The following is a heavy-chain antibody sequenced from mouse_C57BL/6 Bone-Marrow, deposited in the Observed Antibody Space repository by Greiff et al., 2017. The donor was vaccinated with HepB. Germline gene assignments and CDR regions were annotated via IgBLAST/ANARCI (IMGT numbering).Heavy chain of an antibody. Sequence: EVQGVESGGDLVKPGGSLKLSCAASGFTFSSYGMSWVRQTPDKRLEWVATISSGGSYTYYPDSVKGRFTISRDNAKNTLYLQMSSLKSEDTAMYYCARHNYYGSRTWYFDVWGTGTTVTVSS. J-gene: IGHJ1*03. CDR3: ARHNYYGSRTWYFDV. D-gene: IGHD1-1*01. V-gene: IGHV5-6*01. CDR2: ISSGGSYT. CDR1: GFTFSSYG.